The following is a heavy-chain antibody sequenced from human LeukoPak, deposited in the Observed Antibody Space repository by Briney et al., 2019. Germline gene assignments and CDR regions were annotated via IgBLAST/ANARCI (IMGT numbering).Heavy chain of an antibody. Sequence: SQTLSLTCTVSGGSISSGDYYWSWIRQPPGKGLEWIGYIYYSGSTYYNPSLKSRVTISVDTSKNQFSLKLSSVTAADTAVYYCARGWSSSWYADYWGQGTLVTVSS. CDR3: ARGWSSSWYADY. J-gene: IGHJ4*02. CDR1: GGSISSGDYY. V-gene: IGHV4-30-4*01. D-gene: IGHD6-13*01. CDR2: IYYSGST.